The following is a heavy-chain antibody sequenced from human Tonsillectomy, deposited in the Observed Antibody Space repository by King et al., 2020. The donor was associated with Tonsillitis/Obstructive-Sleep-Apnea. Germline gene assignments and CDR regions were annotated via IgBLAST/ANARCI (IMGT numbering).Heavy chain of an antibody. CDR1: GGSFSGYY. V-gene: IGHV4-34*01. Sequence: QVQLQQWGAGLLKPSETLSLTCAVYGGSFSGYYWSWIRQPPGKGLEWIGEINHSGSTNYNPSLKSRVTISVDTSKNQFSLKLSSVTAADTAVYYCARGNQFGGVIANPPVDYWGQGTLVTVSS. CDR3: ARGNQFGGVIANPPVDY. CDR2: INHSGST. J-gene: IGHJ4*02. D-gene: IGHD3-16*02.